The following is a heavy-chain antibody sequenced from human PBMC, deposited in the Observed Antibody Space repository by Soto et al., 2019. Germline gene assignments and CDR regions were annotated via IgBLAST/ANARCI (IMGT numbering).Heavy chain of an antibody. CDR1: GFNFSSYA. CDR2: ISGSGGST. Sequence: GGSLRLSCTASGFNFSSYAMSWVRQAQGKGLEWVPAISGSGGSTYYTDSVKGRFTISRHNSKTTLYLQMNSLRAEDTAVYYCAKDRFSGTTDYFDYWGQGTLVTVSS. CDR3: AKDRFSGTTDYFDY. D-gene: IGHD1-7*01. J-gene: IGHJ4*02. V-gene: IGHV3-23*01.